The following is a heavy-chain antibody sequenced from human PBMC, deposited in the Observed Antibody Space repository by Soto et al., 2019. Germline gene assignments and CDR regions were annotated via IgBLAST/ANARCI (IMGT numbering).Heavy chain of an antibody. V-gene: IGHV3-30*18. CDR2: VSYDGNHK. D-gene: IGHD6-13*01. J-gene: IGHJ6*02. Sequence: QVQLVESGGGVIQPGTSLSLSCGSSGFTFRSFGMYWVRQAPGKGLEWVAVVSYDGNHKYYADSVKGRFTVSRDNAKNLLYLQMDSLRGEDAAVFYCAKGVGQQLVINYGMDVWGQGTTVTVSS. CDR3: AKGVGQQLVINYGMDV. CDR1: GFTFRSFG.